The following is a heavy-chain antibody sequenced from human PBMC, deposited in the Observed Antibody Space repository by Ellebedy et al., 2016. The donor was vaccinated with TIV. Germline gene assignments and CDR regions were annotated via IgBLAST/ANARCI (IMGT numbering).Heavy chain of an antibody. D-gene: IGHD4-17*01. J-gene: IGHJ4*02. V-gene: IGHV3-30*03. CDR2: TSYDGRNT. CDR3: ARARVNTIDF. Sequence: GESLKISXAASGFAFSTYAMSWVRQAPGKGLQWVALTSYDGRNTYYGDSMKGRVTISRDNSENTLYLQMDSLRPEDTARYYCARARVNTIDFWGQGTLVIVSS. CDR1: GFAFSTYA.